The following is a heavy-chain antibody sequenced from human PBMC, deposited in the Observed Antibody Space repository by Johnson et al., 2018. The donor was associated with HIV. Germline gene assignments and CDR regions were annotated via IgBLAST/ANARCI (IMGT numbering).Heavy chain of an antibody. Sequence: VQLVESGGGLVQPGGSLRLSCAASGFTFSSYAMHWVRQAPGKGLEYVSAISSNGGSTYYANSVKGRFTISRDNSKNTLYLQMGSLRAEDMAVYYCAREGGDGYSPSAFDIWGQWTMVTVSS. CDR1: GFTFSSYA. J-gene: IGHJ3*02. D-gene: IGHD5-24*01. V-gene: IGHV3-64*01. CDR2: ISSNGGST. CDR3: AREGGDGYSPSAFDI.